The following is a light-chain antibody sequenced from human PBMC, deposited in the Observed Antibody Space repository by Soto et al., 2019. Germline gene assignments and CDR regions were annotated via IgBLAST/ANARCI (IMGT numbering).Light chain of an antibody. Sequence: SVLTQPGAVYGSTGQSMTISCTGTSSDVGGYNYVSWYQQHPGKAPKLMIYEFSNRRSGVSDRFLGAVGGNTASLMISGVQAEDEADYYCTSYTRSTTEVSGPGTTVTVL. J-gene: IGLJ1*01. CDR2: EFS. CDR1: SSDVGGYNY. V-gene: IGLV2-14*01. CDR3: TSYTRSTTEV.